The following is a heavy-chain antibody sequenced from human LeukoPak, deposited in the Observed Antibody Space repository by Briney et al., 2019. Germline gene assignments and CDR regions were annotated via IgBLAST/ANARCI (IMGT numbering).Heavy chain of an antibody. V-gene: IGHV4-34*01. J-gene: IGHJ5*02. CDR1: GGSFSGYY. CDR2: INHSGST. D-gene: IGHD3-3*01. Sequence: SETLSLTCAVYGGSFSGYYWSWIRQPPGKGLEWIGEINHSGSTNYNPSLKSRVTISVDTSKNQFSLKLSSVTAADTAVYYCARVGRFLSWFDPWGQGTLVTVSS. CDR3: ARVGRFLSWFDP.